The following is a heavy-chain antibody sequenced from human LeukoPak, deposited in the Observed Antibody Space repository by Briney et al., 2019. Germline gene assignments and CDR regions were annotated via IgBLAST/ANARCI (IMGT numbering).Heavy chain of an antibody. CDR3: ARLRGSTTETLDF. J-gene: IGHJ4*02. CDR2: IYPGDSGT. V-gene: IGHV5-51*01. D-gene: IGHD5-12*01. Sequence: GESLKISCRGSGYTFTYYWIAWVRQMPGKGLELMGIIYPGDSGTTYSPSFQGQVTMSADESVNTAYLQWTSLKATDIAMYYCARLRGSTTETLDFWGQGTLVTVAS. CDR1: GYTFTYYW.